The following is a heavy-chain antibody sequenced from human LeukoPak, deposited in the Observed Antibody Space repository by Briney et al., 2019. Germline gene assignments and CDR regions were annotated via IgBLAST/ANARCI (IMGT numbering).Heavy chain of an antibody. Sequence: SETLSLTCAVYGGSFSGYYWSWIRQPPGKGLEWIGEVNHSGSTNYNPSLKSRVTMSVDTSKNQFSLKLSSVTAADTAVYYRARGAYYGSGSYDLFDYWGQGTLVTVSS. V-gene: IGHV4-34*01. D-gene: IGHD3-10*01. J-gene: IGHJ4*02. CDR2: VNHSGST. CDR3: ARGAYYGSGSYDLFDY. CDR1: GGSFSGYY.